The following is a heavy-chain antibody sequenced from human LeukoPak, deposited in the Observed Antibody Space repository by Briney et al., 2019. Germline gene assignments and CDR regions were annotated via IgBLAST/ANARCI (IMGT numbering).Heavy chain of an antibody. Sequence: GGSLRLSCVASGFTFSDYSMNWVRRTPGKGLEWVSGISGSGDNTLYADSVKGRFTISRDNSKNTLYLEMNSLRAEDTAIYYCAKMKGHPLPKYYMDVWGQGTTVTVSS. CDR2: ISGSGDNT. CDR3: AKMKGHPLPKYYMDV. D-gene: IGHD1-26*01. CDR1: GFTFSDYS. V-gene: IGHV3-23*01. J-gene: IGHJ6*01.